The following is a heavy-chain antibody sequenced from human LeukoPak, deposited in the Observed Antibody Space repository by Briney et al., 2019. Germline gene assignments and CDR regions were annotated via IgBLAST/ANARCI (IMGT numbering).Heavy chain of an antibody. J-gene: IGHJ3*02. Sequence: QPGGSLRLSCAASGFTFSSYAMSWVRQPPGKGLEWVSAIIGIGGSTYYADSVKGRFTISRDNSKNTLYLKMNSLRAEDTAVYYCAKDQWPFSYDILTGANAFDIWGQGTMVTVSS. D-gene: IGHD3-9*01. CDR2: IIGIGGST. CDR3: AKDQWPFSYDILTGANAFDI. CDR1: GFTFSSYA. V-gene: IGHV3-23*01.